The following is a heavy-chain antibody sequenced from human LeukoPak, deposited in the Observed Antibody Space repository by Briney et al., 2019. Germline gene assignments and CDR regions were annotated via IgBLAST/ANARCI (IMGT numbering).Heavy chain of an antibody. CDR3: ASYIAAAGTWSRWFDP. CDR1: GLTFSSYW. Sequence: PGGSLRLSCTASGLTFSSYWMSWVRQAPGKGLEWVANIKQDGSEKHYVDSVKGRFTISRDNAKNSLYLQMNSLRAEDTAVYYCASYIAAAGTWSRWFDPWGQGTLVTVSS. V-gene: IGHV3-7*01. CDR2: IKQDGSEK. D-gene: IGHD6-13*01. J-gene: IGHJ5*02.